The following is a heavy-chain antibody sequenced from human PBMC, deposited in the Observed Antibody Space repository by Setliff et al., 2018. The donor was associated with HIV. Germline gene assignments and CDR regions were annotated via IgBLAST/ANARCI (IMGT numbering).Heavy chain of an antibody. CDR2: INPTGGST. Sequence: ASVKVSCNPSGYSFTNHYMHWVRQAPGQGLEWMGVINPTGGSTRNTQKFQGRVAMTRDTSTSTVYMELSSLRSEDTAVYYCASAGAWQRNALDIWGQGTMVTVS. CDR3: ASAGAWQRNALDI. CDR1: GYSFTNHY. V-gene: IGHV1-46*01. D-gene: IGHD5-12*01. J-gene: IGHJ3*02.